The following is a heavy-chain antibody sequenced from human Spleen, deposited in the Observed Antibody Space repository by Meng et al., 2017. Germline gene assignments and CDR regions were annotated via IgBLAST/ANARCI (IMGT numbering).Heavy chain of an antibody. Sequence: GESLKISCAASGFTFSSYAMSWVRQAPGKGLEWVSAISGGVGSTYFADSVKGRFTISRDNSKNTLYLQMNSLRVEDTAVYYCAKAGGEPTPSTTVGYGMDVWGQGTTVTVSS. D-gene: IGHD4-11*01. J-gene: IGHJ6*02. CDR2: ISGGVGST. CDR1: GFTFSSYA. V-gene: IGHV3-23*01. CDR3: AKAGGEPTPSTTVGYGMDV.